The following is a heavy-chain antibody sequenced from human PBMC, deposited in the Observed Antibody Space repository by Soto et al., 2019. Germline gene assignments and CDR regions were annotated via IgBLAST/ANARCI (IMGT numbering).Heavy chain of an antibody. D-gene: IGHD4-17*01. V-gene: IGHV1-18*01. CDR2: ISAYNGNT. CDR3: ARCQYGDYAVGGVRWFDP. CDR1: GYTFTSYG. Sequence: QVQLVQSGAEVKKPGASVKVSCKASGYTFTSYGISWVRQAPGQGLEWMGWISAYNGNTNYAQKLQGRVSMTTDPSTSTAYMELRSLRSDDTAVYYCARCQYGDYAVGGVRWFDPWGQGTLVTVSS. J-gene: IGHJ5*02.